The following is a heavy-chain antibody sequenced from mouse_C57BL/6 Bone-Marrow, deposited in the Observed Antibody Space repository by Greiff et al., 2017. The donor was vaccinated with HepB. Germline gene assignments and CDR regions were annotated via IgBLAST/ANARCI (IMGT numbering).Heavy chain of an antibody. J-gene: IGHJ1*03. CDR2: ISNGGGST. CDR1: GFTFSDYY. D-gene: IGHD1-1*01. Sequence: EVQLVESGGGLVQPGGSLKLSCAASGFTFSDYYMYWVRQTPEKRLGWVAYISNGGGSTYYPDTVKGRFTISRDNAKNALYLQMSRLKSEDTAMYYCARPNYYGSSYWYFDVWGTGTTVTVSS. V-gene: IGHV5-12*01. CDR3: ARPNYYGSSYWYFDV.